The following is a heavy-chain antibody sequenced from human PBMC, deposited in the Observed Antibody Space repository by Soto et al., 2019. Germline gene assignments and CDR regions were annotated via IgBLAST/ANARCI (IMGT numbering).Heavy chain of an antibody. J-gene: IGHJ6*02. D-gene: IGHD6-13*01. CDR3: ARDLRGIAAAGTMDYYYGMDV. Sequence: ASVKVSCKASGYTFTSYYMHRVRQAPGQGLEWMGIINPSGGSTSYAQKFQGRVTMTRDTSISTAYMELSRLRSDDTAVYYCARDLRGIAAAGTMDYYYGMDVWGQGTTVTVSS. V-gene: IGHV1-46*01. CDR2: INPSGGST. CDR1: GYTFTSYY.